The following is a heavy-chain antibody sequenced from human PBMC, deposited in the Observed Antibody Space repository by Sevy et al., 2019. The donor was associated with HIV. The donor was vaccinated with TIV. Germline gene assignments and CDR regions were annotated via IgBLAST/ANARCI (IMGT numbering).Heavy chain of an antibody. CDR2: IYYSGST. V-gene: IGHV4-59*01. J-gene: IGHJ5*02. Sequence: SETLSLTCTVSGDSISNYFWSWIRQPPGKELEWIGYIYYSGSTNYNPSLKSRVTISVDTSKNQFSLRLNSVTAADTAVYYCARDCDDNIARGFDPWGQGTLVTVSS. D-gene: IGHD3-22*01. CDR3: ARDCDDNIARGFDP. CDR1: GDSISNYF.